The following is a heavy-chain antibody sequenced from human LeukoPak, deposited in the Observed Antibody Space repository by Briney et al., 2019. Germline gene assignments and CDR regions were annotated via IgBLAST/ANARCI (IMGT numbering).Heavy chain of an antibody. V-gene: IGHV3-48*01. CDR1: GFTFSSYS. Sequence: GGSLRLSCAASGFTFSSYSMNWVRQAPGKGLEWVSYISSSSSTIYYADSVKGRFTISRDNAKNSLYLQMNSLRAEDTAVYYCAGGRSGAFDIWGQGTMVTVSS. J-gene: IGHJ3*02. CDR2: ISSSSSTI. CDR3: AGGRSGAFDI.